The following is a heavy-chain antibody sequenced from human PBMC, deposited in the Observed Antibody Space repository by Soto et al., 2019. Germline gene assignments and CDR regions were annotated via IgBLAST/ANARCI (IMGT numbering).Heavy chain of an antibody. CDR1: GFTFSSYA. CDR2: ISGSGGST. CDR3: AASIVVIPVGMLGWFDP. Sequence: EVQLLESGGGLVQPGGSLRLSCAASGFTFSSYAMSWVRQAPGKGLEWVSAISGSGGSTYYADSVKGRFTIARDNSTVTLYLKMNRQRAEATAVYYCAASIVVIPVGMLGWFDPWGPGTLVTVSS. D-gene: IGHD2-2*01. J-gene: IGHJ5*02. V-gene: IGHV3-23*01.